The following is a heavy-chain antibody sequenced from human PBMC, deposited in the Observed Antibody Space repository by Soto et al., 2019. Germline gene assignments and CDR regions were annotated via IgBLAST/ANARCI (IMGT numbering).Heavy chain of an antibody. CDR1: GFSFSTYA. J-gene: IGHJ5*02. V-gene: IGHV3-23*01. CDR2: ISAGGGNT. CDR3: AKHAEYQLVSWFDP. D-gene: IGHD2-2*01. Sequence: VQLLESEGGLVQPGGSLRLSCAVSGFSFSTYAMSWVRQAPGKGLEWVSGISAGGGNTYYADSVRGRFTISRDNSKDTLYLQITSLRAEDTAFYYCAKHAEYQLVSWFDPWGQGTLVTVSS.